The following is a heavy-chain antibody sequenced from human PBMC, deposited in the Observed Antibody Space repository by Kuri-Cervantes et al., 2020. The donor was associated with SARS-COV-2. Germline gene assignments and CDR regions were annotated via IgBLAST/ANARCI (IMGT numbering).Heavy chain of an antibody. CDR1: GYTFTSYA. D-gene: IGHD3-22*01. J-gene: IGHJ6*02. CDR2: INAGYGNT. Sequence: ASVKVSCKASGYTFTSYAMHWVRQAPGQRLEWMGWINAGYGNTKYSQKFQGRVTITRDTSASTAYMELSSLRSEDTAVYYCAKGSYYDSSGSNYYYYGMEVWGQGTTVTVSS. CDR3: AKGSYYDSSGSNYYYYGMEV. V-gene: IGHV1-3*01.